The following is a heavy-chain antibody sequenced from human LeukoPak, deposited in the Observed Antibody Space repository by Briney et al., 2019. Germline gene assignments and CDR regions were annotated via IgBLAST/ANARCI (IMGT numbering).Heavy chain of an antibody. D-gene: IGHD3-10*01. CDR2: IYYSGST. V-gene: IGHV4-59*01. CDR1: GGSISSYY. CDR3: ARSHYYGSGSYGNWFDP. J-gene: IGHJ5*02. Sequence: SETLSLTCTVYGGSISSYYWSWIPQPPGKGLEWIGYIYYSGSTNYNPSLKSRVTISVDTSKNQFSLKLSSVTAADTAVYYCARSHYYGSGSYGNWFDPWGQGTLVTVSS.